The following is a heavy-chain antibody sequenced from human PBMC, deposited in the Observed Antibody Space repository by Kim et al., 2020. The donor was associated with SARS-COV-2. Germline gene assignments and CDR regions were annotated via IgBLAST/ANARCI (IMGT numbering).Heavy chain of an antibody. CDR3: ARGGVDGFRELPVDP. CDR1: GFTFSSYD. CDR2: IGTAGDT. J-gene: IGHJ5*02. D-gene: IGHD3-10*01. Sequence: GGSLRLSCAASGFTFSSYDMHWVRQATGKGLEWVSAIGTAGDTYYPGSVKGRFTISRENAKNSLYLQMNSLRAGDTAVYYCARGGVDGFRELPVDPWGQGTLVTVSS. V-gene: IGHV3-13*01.